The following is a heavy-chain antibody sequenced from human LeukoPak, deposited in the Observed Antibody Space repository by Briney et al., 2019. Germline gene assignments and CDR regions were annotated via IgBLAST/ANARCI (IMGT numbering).Heavy chain of an antibody. CDR1: GFTFSLSS. CDR2: ISSSGLTI. CDR3: ARAKTGGPLTWYFDL. V-gene: IGHV3-48*01. J-gene: IGHJ2*01. Sequence: GGSLRLSCAASGFTFSLSSMNWVRQAPGKGLEWLSLISSSGLTIFNADPVKGRFTISRDNAKNSLYLQINSLRVEDTALYYCARAKTGGPLTWYFDLWGRGTLVTASS. D-gene: IGHD2-15*01.